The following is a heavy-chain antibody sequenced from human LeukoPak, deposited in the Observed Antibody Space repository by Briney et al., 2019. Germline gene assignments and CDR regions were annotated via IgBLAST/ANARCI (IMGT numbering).Heavy chain of an antibody. V-gene: IGHV2-5*01. CDR2: IYWNDDK. CDR3: AHSRGVWHCSSTSCYTWWFDP. D-gene: IGHD2-2*02. Sequence: KESGPTLVKPTQTLTLTCTFSGFSLSTSGVGVGWIRQPPGKALEWLALIYWNDDKRYSPSLKSRLTITKDTSKNQVVLTMTNMDPVDTATYYCAHSRGVWHCSSTSCYTWWFDPWGQGTLVTVSS. CDR1: GFSLSTSGVG. J-gene: IGHJ5*02.